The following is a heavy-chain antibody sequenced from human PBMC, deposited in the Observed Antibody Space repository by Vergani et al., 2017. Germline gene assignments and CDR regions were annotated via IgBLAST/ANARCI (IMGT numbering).Heavy chain of an antibody. CDR2: NYYSGST. CDR3: ASKRGGSGGSSAFPGSYYYGMDV. CDR1: GGSISSSSYY. V-gene: IGHV4-39*01. Sequence: QLQLQESGPGLVKPSETLSLTCTVSGGSISSSSYYWGWIRQPPGKGLEWIGSNYYSGSTYYKPSLKSRVTISVDTSKNQFSLKLSSVTAADTAVYYCASKRGGSGGSSAFPGSYYYGMDVWGQGP. J-gene: IGHJ6*02. D-gene: IGHD2-15*01.